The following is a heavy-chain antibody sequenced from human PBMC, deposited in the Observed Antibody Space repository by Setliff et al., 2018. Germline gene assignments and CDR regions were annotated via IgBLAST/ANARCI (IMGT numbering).Heavy chain of an antibody. D-gene: IGHD1-1*01. CDR2: MYAAGNI. CDR1: GLSVTSSY. J-gene: IGHJ3*02. V-gene: IGHV3-53*04. CDR3: AREGQLTGQEGAFDI. Sequence: GESLKLSCAASGLSVTSSYMSWIRQAPGKGLEWVAVMYAAGNIYYADSVKGRFTISRHSSKNTLDLQMSGLRPDDTAVYYCAREGQLTGQEGAFDIWGQGTMVTVSS.